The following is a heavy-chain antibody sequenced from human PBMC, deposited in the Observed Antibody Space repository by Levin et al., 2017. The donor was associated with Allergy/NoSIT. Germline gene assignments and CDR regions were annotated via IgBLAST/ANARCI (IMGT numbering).Heavy chain of an antibody. D-gene: IGHD3-16*01. CDR2: ILTNGASA. CDR3: ATRCHGAYDAS. Sequence: GGSLRLSCAASASRFSNYAIDWVRQAPGKGLEWVSAILTNGASAYYADSVKGRFTISRDNSKNMVYLQMNSLRAEDTAVYFCATRCHGAYDASWGQGTLVTVSS. CDR1: ASRFSNYA. J-gene: IGHJ5*02. V-gene: IGHV3-23*01.